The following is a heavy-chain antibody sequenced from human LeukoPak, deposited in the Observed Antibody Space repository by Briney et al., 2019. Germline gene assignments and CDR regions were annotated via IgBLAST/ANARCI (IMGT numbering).Heavy chain of an antibody. CDR1: GFTFSSYA. D-gene: IGHD1-1*01. Sequence: PGGSLRLSCAASGFTFSSYAMSWVRQAPGKGLEWVSAISSSGGSTYYADSVKGRFTISRDNSKNTLYLQMNSLRAEDTAVYYCAKGNDGPRPNYYFDYWGQGTLVTVSS. J-gene: IGHJ4*02. CDR3: AKGNDGPRPNYYFDY. CDR2: ISSSGGST. V-gene: IGHV3-23*01.